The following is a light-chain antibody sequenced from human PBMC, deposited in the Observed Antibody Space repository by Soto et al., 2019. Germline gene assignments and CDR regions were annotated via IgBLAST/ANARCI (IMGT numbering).Light chain of an antibody. V-gene: IGKV1-9*01. CDR1: QGIGSN. J-gene: IGKJ4*01. CDR3: QQSNSYPLT. CDR2: GAS. Sequence: IQLTQSPSSLSASGGDRVIITCRASQGIGSNLAWYLQKPGEAPKLLVYGASTLQGGVPSRFSGSGSGTLFTLTITSLQPEDFATYFCQQSNSYPLTFGGGTKVEIK.